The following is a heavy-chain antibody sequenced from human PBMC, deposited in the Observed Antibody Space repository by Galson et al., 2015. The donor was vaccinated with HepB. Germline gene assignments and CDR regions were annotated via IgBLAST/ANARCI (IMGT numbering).Heavy chain of an antibody. Sequence: SVKVSCKASGYTFTSYNINWVRQATGQGLEWMGWMNPNNGNTGYAQMFQGRVTMARNTSISTAYMELSSLRSEDTAIYFCSRARVGDEYYMDVWGKGATVTVSS. CDR3: SRARVGDEYYMDV. CDR2: MNPNNGNT. D-gene: IGHD2-21*01. V-gene: IGHV1-8*01. CDR1: GYTFTSYN. J-gene: IGHJ6*03.